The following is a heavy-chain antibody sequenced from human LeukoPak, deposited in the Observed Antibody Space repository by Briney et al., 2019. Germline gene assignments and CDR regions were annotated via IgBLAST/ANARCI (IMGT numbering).Heavy chain of an antibody. CDR1: GFAFSFYA. CDR3: AKPISGGLAVTADWFDP. Sequence: QPGGSLRLSCAASGFAFSFYAMSWLRQPPGKGLEWVSTINANSGTTPYAASVRGRFTISRDNSKNTLYLQVNSLRADDTAVYYCAKPISGGLAVTADWFDPWGQGTLVVVSS. CDR2: INANSGTT. V-gene: IGHV3-23*01. D-gene: IGHD6-19*01. J-gene: IGHJ5*01.